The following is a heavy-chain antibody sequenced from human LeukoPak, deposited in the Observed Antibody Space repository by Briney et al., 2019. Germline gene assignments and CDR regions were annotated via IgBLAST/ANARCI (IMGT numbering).Heavy chain of an antibody. CDR1: GYSFTTYW. V-gene: IGHV5-51*01. CDR3: ARRQGCSSTSCPPDS. Sequence: GESLKISCRGSGYSFTTYWIGWVRQMPEKGLEWMGIIYPGDSDTGYSPSFQGQVTMSADKSINTAYLQWSSLKASDTAMYYCARRQGCSSTSCPPDSWGQGTLVTVSS. CDR2: IYPGDSDT. J-gene: IGHJ4*02. D-gene: IGHD2-2*01.